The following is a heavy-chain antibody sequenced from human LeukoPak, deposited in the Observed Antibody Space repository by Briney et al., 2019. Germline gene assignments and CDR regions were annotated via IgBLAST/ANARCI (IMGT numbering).Heavy chain of an antibody. CDR2: INSDGSST. CDR1: GFTFSSYW. D-gene: IGHD3-10*01. V-gene: IGHV3-74*01. J-gene: IGHJ4*02. Sequence: QTGGSLRLSCAASGFTFSSYWMCWVRQAPGKGLVWVSRINSDGSSTSYADSVKGRFTISRDNAKNTLYLQMNSLRAEDTAVYYCARDRAMVRGVIENWGQGTLVTVSS. CDR3: ARDRAMVRGVIEN.